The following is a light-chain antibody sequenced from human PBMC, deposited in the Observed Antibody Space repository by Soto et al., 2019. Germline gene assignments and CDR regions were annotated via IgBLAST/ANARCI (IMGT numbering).Light chain of an antibody. J-gene: IGKJ2*01. V-gene: IGKV3-15*01. CDR3: QQYNNWPYT. CDR1: QSVSSN. Sequence: EIVMTQSPATLSVSPGERATLSCRASQSVSSNLAWYQQKPGQAPRLLIYGASTRATGIPARFSGSRSGIEFTLTISSLQSEDFAVYYCQQYNNWPYTFGQGTKLEIK. CDR2: GAS.